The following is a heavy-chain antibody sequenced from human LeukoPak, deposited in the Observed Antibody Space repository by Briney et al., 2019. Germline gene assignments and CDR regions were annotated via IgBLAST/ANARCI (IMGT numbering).Heavy chain of an antibody. Sequence: ASVKVSCKASGYTFTSYGISWVRQAPGQGLEWMGWISAYNGNTNYAQKLQGRVTITRDMSTSTAYMELSSLRSEDTAVYYCAAGRSLGPRKVVPAAIGPWGYYYGMDVWGQGTTVTVSS. CDR1: GYTFTSYG. CDR2: ISAYNGNT. J-gene: IGHJ6*02. CDR3: AAGRSLGPRKVVPAAIGPWGYYYGMDV. V-gene: IGHV1-18*01. D-gene: IGHD2-2*01.